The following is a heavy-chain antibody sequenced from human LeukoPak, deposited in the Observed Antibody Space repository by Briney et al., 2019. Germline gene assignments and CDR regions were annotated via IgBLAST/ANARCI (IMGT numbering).Heavy chain of an antibody. CDR1: GFTFSSYA. J-gene: IGHJ4*02. V-gene: IGHV3-11*01. Sequence: GGSLRLSCAASGFTFSSYAMTWIRQAPGKGPEWVSYISSSGSPMYYADSVKGRFSISRDNAKNFVYLQMDSLRADDTAVYYCARVAPIDYWGQGILVTVSS. CDR2: ISSSGSPM. CDR3: ARVAPIDY.